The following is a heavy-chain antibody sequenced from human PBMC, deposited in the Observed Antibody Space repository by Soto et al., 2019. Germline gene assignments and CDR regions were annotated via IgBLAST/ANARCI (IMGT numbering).Heavy chain of an antibody. V-gene: IGHV4-39*01. Sequence: SETLSLTCTVSGFSIRDYYWGCIRQPPGKGLEWIGSIYFSGYTYYNPSLKSRGTISVDTSKNQPSLNLISVTAAETAVYYCSRHNGPLYVGYYYDMDVWGHGTTVTVSS. J-gene: IGHJ6*02. CDR2: IYFSGYT. D-gene: IGHD3-16*01. CDR3: SRHNGPLYVGYYYDMDV. CDR1: GFSIRDYY.